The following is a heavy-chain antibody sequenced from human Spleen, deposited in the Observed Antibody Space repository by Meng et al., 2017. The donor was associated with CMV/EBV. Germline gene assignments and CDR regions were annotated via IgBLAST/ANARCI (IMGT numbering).Heavy chain of an antibody. CDR1: GFSLKSYA. Sequence: SGFSLKSYAVTWVRQVPGKGLEWVSEISGSGYTTDYADSVKSRFTISRDNSKNTVYLQMNTLRTEDTAIYYCAKDDYYESSGYSYFHYWGQGTLVTVSS. J-gene: IGHJ4*02. V-gene: IGHV3-23*01. D-gene: IGHD3-22*01. CDR2: ISGSGYTT. CDR3: AKDDYYESSGYSYFHY.